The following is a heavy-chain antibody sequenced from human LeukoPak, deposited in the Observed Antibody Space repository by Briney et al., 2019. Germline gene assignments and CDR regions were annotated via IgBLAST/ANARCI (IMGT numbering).Heavy chain of an antibody. Sequence: PGGSLRLSCAASGFTFSSYGMRWVRQAPGKGLEWVAAIWYDGSNKYYADSVKGRFTISRDNSKNTLYPQMNSLRAEDTAVYYCARVNSYSSSWYIAYGMDVWGQGPTVTVSS. J-gene: IGHJ6*02. CDR1: GFTFSSYG. CDR3: ARVNSYSSSWYIAYGMDV. D-gene: IGHD6-13*01. CDR2: IWYDGSNK. V-gene: IGHV3-33*01.